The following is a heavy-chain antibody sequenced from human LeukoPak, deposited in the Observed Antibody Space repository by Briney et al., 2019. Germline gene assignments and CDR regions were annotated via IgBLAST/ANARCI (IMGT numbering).Heavy chain of an antibody. J-gene: IGHJ4*02. CDR2: ISGGGTST. CDR1: GFAFSTYA. CDR3: AKQIYYTSRNQRETSDY. D-gene: IGHD3-10*01. V-gene: IGHV3-23*01. Sequence: GGSLRLSCAASGFAFSTYAMSWVRQAPGKGLQWVSAISGGGTSTYYADSVRGRFTISRDNSMNTLYLQMNSLRAEDTAVYYCAKQIYYTSRNQRETSDYWGQGTLVTVSS.